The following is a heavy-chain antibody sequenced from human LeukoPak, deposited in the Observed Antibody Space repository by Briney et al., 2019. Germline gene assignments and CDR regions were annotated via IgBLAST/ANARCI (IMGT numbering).Heavy chain of an antibody. CDR1: GFTFSSYA. D-gene: IGHD4-11*01. CDR2: ISGSGGST. V-gene: IGHV3-23*01. Sequence: GGSLRLSCAASGFTFSSYAMSWVRQAPGKGLEWVSGISGSGGSTYYADSVKGRFTISRDNSKNTLYLKMNSLRAEDTAVYYCAKGLQGYSSSWVDPRGQGTLVTVSS. J-gene: IGHJ5*02. CDR3: AKGLQGYSSSWVDP.